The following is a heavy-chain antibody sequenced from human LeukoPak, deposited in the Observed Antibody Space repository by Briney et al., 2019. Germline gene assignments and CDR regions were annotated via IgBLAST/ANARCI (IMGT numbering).Heavy chain of an antibody. Sequence: GRSLRLSCAASGFTFSSYGMHWVRQAPGKGLEWVAVISYDGSNKYYADSVKGRFTIPRDNSKNSLYLQMNSLRAEDTAVYYCARDPTIFGVVMDYWGQGTLVTVSS. CDR2: ISYDGSNK. J-gene: IGHJ4*02. V-gene: IGHV3-30*03. D-gene: IGHD3-3*01. CDR1: GFTFSSYG. CDR3: ARDPTIFGVVMDY.